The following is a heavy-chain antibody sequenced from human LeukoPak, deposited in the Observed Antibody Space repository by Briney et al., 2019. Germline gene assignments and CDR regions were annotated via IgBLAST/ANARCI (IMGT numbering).Heavy chain of an antibody. J-gene: IGHJ4*02. CDR3: AKDGYYGSGSYYNVGY. Sequence: GGSLRLSCAASGFTFSSSAMTWVRQAPGRGREWVSGISDSGAGTYYADSVKGRFTISRDNSKNTLYLQMNSLRAEDTAVYYCAKDGYYGSGSYYNVGYWGQGTLVTVSS. CDR1: GFTFSSSA. D-gene: IGHD3-10*01. CDR2: ISDSGAGT. V-gene: IGHV3-23*01.